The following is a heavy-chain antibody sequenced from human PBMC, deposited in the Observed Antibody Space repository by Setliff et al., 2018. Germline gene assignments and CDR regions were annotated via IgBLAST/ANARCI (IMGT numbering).Heavy chain of an antibody. Sequence: AGGSLRLSCAASGFIFDDYGMSWVRQAPGKGLEWGSGIKWNGGSTDYADSVKGRFTISRDNANNSLYLQMNSLRAEDTALYYCARAVLAGYGDYYYYGMDVWGQGTTVTVSS. CDR3: ARAVLAGYGDYYYYGMDV. CDR2: IKWNGGST. CDR1: GFIFDDYG. D-gene: IGHD6-13*01. V-gene: IGHV3-20*04. J-gene: IGHJ6*02.